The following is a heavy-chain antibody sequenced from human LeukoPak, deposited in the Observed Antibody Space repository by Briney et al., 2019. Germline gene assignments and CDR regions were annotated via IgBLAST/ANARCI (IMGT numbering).Heavy chain of an antibody. V-gene: IGHV3-21*01. CDR3: ARENDQGFDY. J-gene: IGHJ4*02. CDR1: GFTFGDYA. Sequence: GGSLRLSCTASGFTFGDYAMSWIRQAPGKGLEWVSSFGTRSTSIYYARSVTGRFIISRDNAKNSLYLQMNSLRAEDTAVYYCARENDQGFDYWGQGTLVTVSS. D-gene: IGHD3-16*01. CDR2: FGTRSTSI.